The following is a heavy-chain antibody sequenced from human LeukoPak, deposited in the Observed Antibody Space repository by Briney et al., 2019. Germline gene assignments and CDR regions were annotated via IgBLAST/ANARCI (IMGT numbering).Heavy chain of an antibody. D-gene: IGHD1-1*01. CDR2: INTDGTMT. CDR3: AKDGGTTGTTGDAFDI. CDR1: GFPFSNYW. J-gene: IGHJ3*02. V-gene: IGHV3-74*01. Sequence: GGSLRLSCVASGFPFSNYWMHWVRQAPGKGLVWVSRINTDGTMTHYADSVKGRFTISRDNSKNTLYLQMSSLRVEDTSIYYCAKDGGTTGTTGDAFDIWGQGTMVTVSS.